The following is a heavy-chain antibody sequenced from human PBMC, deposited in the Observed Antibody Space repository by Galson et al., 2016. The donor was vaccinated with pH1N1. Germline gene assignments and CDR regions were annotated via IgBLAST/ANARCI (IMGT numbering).Heavy chain of an antibody. CDR1: GINFNNYD. V-gene: IGHV3-30*19. J-gene: IGHJ4*02. D-gene: IGHD3-3*01. Sequence: SLRLSCAASGINFNNYDMHWVRQAPGKGLEWVAIILYDGSNKYYADSEKGRFTISRDNSQNTLYLQMNSLRAEDTAVYYCARDKQVLRFFDHWGQGTLVTVSS. CDR3: ARDKQVLRFFDH. CDR2: ILYDGSNK.